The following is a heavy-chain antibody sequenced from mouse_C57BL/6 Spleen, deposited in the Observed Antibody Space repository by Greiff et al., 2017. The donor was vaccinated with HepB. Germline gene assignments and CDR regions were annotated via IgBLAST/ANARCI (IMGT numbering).Heavy chain of an antibody. V-gene: IGHV1-26*01. CDR1: GYTFTDYY. Sequence: EVQLQQSGPELVKPGASVKISCKASGYTFTDYYMNWVKQSHGKSLEWIGDINPNNGGTSYNQKFKGKATLTVDKSSSTAYMELRSLTSEDSAVYYCAREGDYWGQGTSVTVSS. J-gene: IGHJ4*01. CDR3: AREGDY. CDR2: INPNNGGT.